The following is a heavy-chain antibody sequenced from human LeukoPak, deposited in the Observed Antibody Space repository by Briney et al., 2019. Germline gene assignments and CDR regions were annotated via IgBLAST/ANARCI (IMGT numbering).Heavy chain of an antibody. Sequence: PSETLSLTCTGSGVSISSYYWGWIRQPPGKGLEWIGSIYYSGSTYYNPSLKSRVTISVDTSKNQFSLKLSSVTAADTAVYYCARVFMTTVTIFDYWGQGTLVTVSS. CDR3: ARVFMTTVTIFDY. CDR1: GVSISSYY. J-gene: IGHJ4*02. V-gene: IGHV4-39*07. D-gene: IGHD4-17*01. CDR2: IYYSGST.